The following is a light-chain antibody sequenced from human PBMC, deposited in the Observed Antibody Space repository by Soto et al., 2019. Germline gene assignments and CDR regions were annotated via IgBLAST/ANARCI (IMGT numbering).Light chain of an antibody. CDR3: QQRSNWPIT. V-gene: IGKV3-11*01. CDR1: QSLRSS. CDR2: DAS. Sequence: EKMMTQSPDTLSVYLWERATLSCRASQSLRSSLAWYQQKPGQAPRLLIYDASTRATGIPARFSGSGSGTDFTLTISSLEPEDFAVYYCQQRSNWPITFGQGTRLEIK. J-gene: IGKJ5*01.